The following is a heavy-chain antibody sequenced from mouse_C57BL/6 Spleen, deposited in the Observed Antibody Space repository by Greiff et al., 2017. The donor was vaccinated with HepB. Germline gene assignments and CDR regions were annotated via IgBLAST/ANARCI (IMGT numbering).Heavy chain of an antibody. CDR3: ARNYDYDVNAMDY. D-gene: IGHD2-4*01. V-gene: IGHV5-17*01. CDR1: GFTFSDYG. J-gene: IGHJ4*01. Sequence: DVKLVESGGGLVKPGGSLKLSCAASGFTFSDYGMHWVRQAPEKGLEWVAYISSGSSTIYYADTVKGRFTISRDNAKNTLFLQMTSLRSEDTAMYSCARNYDYDVNAMDYWGQGTSVTVSS. CDR2: ISSGSSTI.